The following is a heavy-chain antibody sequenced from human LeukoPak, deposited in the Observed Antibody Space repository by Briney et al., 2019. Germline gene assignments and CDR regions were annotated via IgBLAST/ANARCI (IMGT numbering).Heavy chain of an antibody. CDR1: GYTFTSYY. V-gene: IGHV1-46*01. Sequence: ASVKVSCKASGYTFTSYYMHWVRQAPGQGLEWMGIINPSGGSTIYAQKFQGRVTMTRDMSTSTVYMELSSLRSEDTAVYYCVKPSGEDRVAEAGLWADYWGQGTLVSVSS. CDR3: VKPSGEDRVAEAGLWADY. CDR2: INPSGGST. J-gene: IGHJ4*02. D-gene: IGHD6-19*01.